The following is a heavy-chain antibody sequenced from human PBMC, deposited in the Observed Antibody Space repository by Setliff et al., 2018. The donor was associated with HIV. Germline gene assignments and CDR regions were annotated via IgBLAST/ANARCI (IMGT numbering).Heavy chain of an antibody. Sequence: PGGSLRLSCAASGFTFSSYEMHWVRQAPGKGLEWVSGISWDSGRVGYADSVKGRFTISRDNAKNSLYLQMNSLRAEDTAVYYCARVPGYSSGWSTNDAFDIWGQGTMVTVSS. D-gene: IGHD6-19*01. CDR2: ISWDSGRV. CDR1: GFTFSSYE. J-gene: IGHJ3*02. V-gene: IGHV3-9*01. CDR3: ARVPGYSSGWSTNDAFDI.